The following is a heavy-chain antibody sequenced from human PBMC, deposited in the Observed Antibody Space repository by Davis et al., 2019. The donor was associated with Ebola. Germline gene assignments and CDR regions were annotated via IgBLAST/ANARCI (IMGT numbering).Heavy chain of an antibody. V-gene: IGHV3-23*01. CDR2: ISGSGGST. Sequence: GGSLRLSCAASGFTFSSYAMSWVRQAPGKGLEWVSAISGSGGSTYYADSVKGRFTISRDNSKNTLYLQMNSLRAEDTAVYYCAKDRVGIAARPVWFDPWGQGTLVTVSS. J-gene: IGHJ5*02. D-gene: IGHD6-6*01. CDR1: GFTFSSYA. CDR3: AKDRVGIAARPVWFDP.